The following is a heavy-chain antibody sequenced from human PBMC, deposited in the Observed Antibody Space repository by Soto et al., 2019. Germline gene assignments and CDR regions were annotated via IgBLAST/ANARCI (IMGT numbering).Heavy chain of an antibody. CDR2: INWDSGDI. J-gene: IGHJ4*02. CDR3: AKDTAPGFYDANGHLDY. Sequence: VQLVESGGGLVQPGRSRRLSCVVSGISFDDYAMHWVRQVPGKGLEWVSGINWDSGDIGYADSVKGRFTISRDNAKNSLYLQMNSLRTEETALSYCAKDTAPGFYDANGHLDYWGQGTPVTVSS. D-gene: IGHD2-8*01. V-gene: IGHV3-9*01. CDR1: GISFDDYA.